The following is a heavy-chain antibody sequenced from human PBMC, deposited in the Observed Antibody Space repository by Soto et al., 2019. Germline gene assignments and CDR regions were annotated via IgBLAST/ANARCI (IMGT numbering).Heavy chain of an antibody. D-gene: IGHD6-13*01. V-gene: IGHV3-23*01. CDR2: ISGSGGST. J-gene: IGHJ5*02. Sequence: EVQLLESGGGLVQPGGSLRLSCAASGFTFSSYAMSWVRQAPGKGLEWVSAISGSGGSTYYADSVKGRFTISRDNSKNPLYLQMNSLRAEDTAVYYCAKDPGYSSSWYFPRFDPWGQGTLVTVSS. CDR1: GFTFSSYA. CDR3: AKDPGYSSSWYFPRFDP.